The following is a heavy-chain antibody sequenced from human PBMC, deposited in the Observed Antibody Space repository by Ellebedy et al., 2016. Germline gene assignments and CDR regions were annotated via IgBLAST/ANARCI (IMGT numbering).Heavy chain of an antibody. CDR3: AKGMAEPGTLYLQH. J-gene: IGHJ1*01. CDR2: ISGRGAST. Sequence: GGSLRLSCAASGFIFSNYAMTWVRQAPGKGLEWVSAISGRGASTYYADSVKGRFTISRDNSKNTMYLQMNSLRDEDTAVYYCAKGMAEPGTLYLQHWGQGTLVTVSS. V-gene: IGHV3-23*01. CDR1: GFIFSNYA. D-gene: IGHD2/OR15-2a*01.